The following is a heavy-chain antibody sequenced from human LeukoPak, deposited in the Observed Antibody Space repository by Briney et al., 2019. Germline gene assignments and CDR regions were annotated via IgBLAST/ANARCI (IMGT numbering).Heavy chain of an antibody. J-gene: IGHJ4*02. CDR1: GGSFSGYY. CDR3: ARGVGGLEQQLVSGPGTSPSHFDY. CDR2: INHSGST. D-gene: IGHD6-13*01. Sequence: SETLSLTCAVYGGSFSGYYWSWLRQPPGKGLEWIGEINHSGSTNYNPSLKSRVTISVDTSKNQFSLKLSSVTAADTAVYYCARGVGGLEQQLVSGPGTSPSHFDYWGQGTLVTVSS. V-gene: IGHV4-34*01.